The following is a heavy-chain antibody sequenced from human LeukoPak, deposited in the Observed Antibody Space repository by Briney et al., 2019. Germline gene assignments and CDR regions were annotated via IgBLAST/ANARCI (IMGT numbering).Heavy chain of an antibody. Sequence: KTSETLSLTCTVSGGSISSYYWSWIRQPPGEGLEWIGYIYYSGSTNYNPSLKSRVTISVDTSKNQFSLKLSSVTAADTAVYYCARFSSSWSFDYWGQGTLVTVSS. J-gene: IGHJ4*02. CDR1: GGSISSYY. D-gene: IGHD6-13*01. CDR2: IYYSGST. CDR3: ARFSSSWSFDY. V-gene: IGHV4-59*01.